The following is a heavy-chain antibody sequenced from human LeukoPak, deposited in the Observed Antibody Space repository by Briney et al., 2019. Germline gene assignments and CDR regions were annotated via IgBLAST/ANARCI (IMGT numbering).Heavy chain of an antibody. V-gene: IGHV3-23*01. CDR3: AKAVRSMVTGGGYFDS. CDR2: LSGGGDSR. D-gene: IGHD3-10*01. Sequence: PVGSLRLSCAASGFAFSNYAMSWVRQAPGKGLEWVSSLSGGGDSRYYADSVMGRLTISRDNSKNTLYLQMNSLRAEDTAVYYCAKAVRSMVTGGGYFDSWGQGTLVTVSS. CDR1: GFAFSNYA. J-gene: IGHJ4*02.